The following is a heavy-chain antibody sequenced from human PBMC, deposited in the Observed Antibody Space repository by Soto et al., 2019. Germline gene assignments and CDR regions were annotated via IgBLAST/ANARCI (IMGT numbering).Heavy chain of an antibody. D-gene: IGHD2-8*01. J-gene: IGHJ1*01. Sequence: PGGSLRLSCAASGFTFSDFHMSWIRQAPGKGLEWVSYITSSSNIYYADSVKGRFTISRDNAKNSQYLQMNSLRAEDTAVYYCARGGETKTGIQHWGQGTLVTVSS. CDR1: GFTFSDFH. CDR3: ARGGETKTGIQH. V-gene: IGHV3-11*01. CDR2: ITSSSNI.